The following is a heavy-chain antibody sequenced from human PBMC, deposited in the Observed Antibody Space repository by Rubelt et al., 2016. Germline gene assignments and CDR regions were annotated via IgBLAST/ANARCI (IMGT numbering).Heavy chain of an antibody. CDR3: AKDGEMSTIGGGGYFDL. Sequence: VPGGGLVKPGGSLRLSCAASGFSFSDYSMSWIRQAPGKGLECISHINFSGNTKYYAASVKGRFTMSRDNAKTSLYLQMHSRRAEDTAFYYCAKDGEMSTIGGGGYFDLWGRGTLVTVSS. D-gene: IGHD5-24*01. V-gene: IGHV3-11*01. CDR1: GFSFSDYS. J-gene: IGHJ2*01. CDR2: INFSGNTK.